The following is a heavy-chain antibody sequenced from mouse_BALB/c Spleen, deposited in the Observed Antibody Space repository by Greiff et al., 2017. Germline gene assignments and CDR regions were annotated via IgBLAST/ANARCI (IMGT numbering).Heavy chain of an antibody. CDR2: INPSTGYT. CDR1: GYTFTSYW. J-gene: IGHJ3*02. CDR3: ARSADGY. V-gene: IGHV1-7*01. Sequence: VQLQQSGAELAKPGASVKMSCKASGYTFTSYWMHWVKQRPGQGLEWIGYINPSTGYTEYNQKFKDKATLTADKSSSTAYMQLSSLTSEDSAVYYCARSADGYWGQGTLVTVSA.